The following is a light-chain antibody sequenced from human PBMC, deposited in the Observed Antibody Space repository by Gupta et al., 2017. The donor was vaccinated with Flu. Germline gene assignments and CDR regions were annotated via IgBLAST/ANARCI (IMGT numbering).Light chain of an antibody. CDR3: QQRYTTPLT. CDR1: QSISSY. CDR2: SAS. V-gene: IGKV1-39*01. J-gene: IGKJ4*01. Sequence: DIQMTQSPSSLSASVGDRVTITCRASQSISSYLNWYQQTPGKAPKFLIYSASNLQSGVSSTFSGSRSGTDFTIPISSLQPEDFATYYCQQRYTTPLTFGGGTKVEMK.